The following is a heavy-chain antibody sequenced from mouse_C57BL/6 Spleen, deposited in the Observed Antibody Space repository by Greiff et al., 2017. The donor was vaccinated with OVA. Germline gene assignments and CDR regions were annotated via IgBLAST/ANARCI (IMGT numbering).Heavy chain of an antibody. CDR2: IYPGDGDT. Sequence: QVQLQQSGPELVKPGASVKISCKASGYAFSSSWMNWVKQRPGKGLEWIGRIYPGDGDTNYNGKFKGKASLTADKSSSTAYMQLSSLTSEDSAVYFCARNYGRGYWGQGTTLTVSS. D-gene: IGHD1-1*01. J-gene: IGHJ2*01. V-gene: IGHV1-82*01. CDR1: GYAFSSSW. CDR3: ARNYGRGY.